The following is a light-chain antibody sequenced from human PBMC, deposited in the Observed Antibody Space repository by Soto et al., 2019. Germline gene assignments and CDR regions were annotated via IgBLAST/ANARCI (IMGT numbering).Light chain of an antibody. Sequence: QSALTQPRSVSGSPGQSVTISCTGTSSDVCAYNYVSWYQQHPGKVPKLMIYDVSRRPSGVPVRCSVSKSGNTASLTISGLRADDEADYYCCSYSGSFTLVFGGGTKVTVL. J-gene: IGLJ3*02. CDR1: SSDVCAYNY. CDR3: CSYSGSFTLV. CDR2: DVS. V-gene: IGLV2-11*01.